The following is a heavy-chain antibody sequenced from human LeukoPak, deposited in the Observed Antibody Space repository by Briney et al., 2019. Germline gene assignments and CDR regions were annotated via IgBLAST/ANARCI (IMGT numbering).Heavy chain of an antibody. CDR3: ATGQDYYDSSGYYY. V-gene: IGHV4-59*01. J-gene: IGHJ4*02. D-gene: IGHD3-22*01. Sequence: SETLSLTCTVSGGSISSYYWSWIRQPLGKGLEWIGYIYYSGSTNYNPSLKSRVIISVDTSKNQFSLKLSSVTAADTAVYYCATGQDYYDSSGYYYWGQGTLVTVSS. CDR1: GGSISSYY. CDR2: IYYSGST.